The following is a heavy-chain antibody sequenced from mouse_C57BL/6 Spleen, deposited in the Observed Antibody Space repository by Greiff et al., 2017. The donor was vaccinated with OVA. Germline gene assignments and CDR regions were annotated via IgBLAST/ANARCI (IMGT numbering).Heavy chain of an antibody. CDR3: ARRAYYSNPWFAY. CDR2: IYPGSGST. J-gene: IGHJ3*01. Sequence: VQLKQPGAELVKPGASVKMSCKASGYTFTSYWITWVKQRPGQGLEWIGDIYPGSGSTNYNEKFKSKATLTVDTSSSTAYMQLSSLTSEDSAVYYCARRAYYSNPWFAYWGQGTLVTVSA. D-gene: IGHD2-5*01. CDR1: GYTFTSYW. V-gene: IGHV1-55*01.